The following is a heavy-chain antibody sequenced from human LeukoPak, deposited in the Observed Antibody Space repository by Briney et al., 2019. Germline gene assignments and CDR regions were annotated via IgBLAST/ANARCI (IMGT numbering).Heavy chain of an antibody. CDR1: GGTFSSYA. CDR2: IIPIFGTA. D-gene: IGHD6-6*01. V-gene: IGHV1-69*05. Sequence: GASVKVSCKASGGTFSSYAISWVRQAPGQGLEWMGGIIPIFGTANYAQKFQGRVTITTDESTSTAYMELSSLRSEDTAVYYCARERFAYSSSNYYYYMDVWGKGTTVTVSS. J-gene: IGHJ6*03. CDR3: ARERFAYSSSNYYYYMDV.